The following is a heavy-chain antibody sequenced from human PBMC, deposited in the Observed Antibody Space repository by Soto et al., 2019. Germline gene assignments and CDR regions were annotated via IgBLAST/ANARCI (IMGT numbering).Heavy chain of an antibody. CDR1: GGTFSSYT. Sequence: QVQLVQSGAEVKKPGSSVKVSCKASGGTFSSYTISWVRQAPGQGLEWMGRIIPIRGIANYAQKFQGRATITADKSTSTAYMELSSLTSEDTAVYYCARDPSAYDLPAYWGQGTLVTVSS. CDR3: ARDPSAYDLPAY. D-gene: IGHD5-12*01. CDR2: IIPIRGIA. V-gene: IGHV1-69*08. J-gene: IGHJ4*02.